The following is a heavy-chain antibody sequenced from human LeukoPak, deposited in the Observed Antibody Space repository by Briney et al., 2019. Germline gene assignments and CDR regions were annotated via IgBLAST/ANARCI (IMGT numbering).Heavy chain of an antibody. CDR2: ISYDGSNK. V-gene: IGHV3-30*01. Sequence: GGSLRLSCAASGFTFSSYAMHWVRQAPGKGLEWVAVISYDGSNKYYADSVKGRFTISRDNSKNTLYLQMNSLRAEDTAVYYCARDGGLVENGAFDIWGQGTMVTVSS. J-gene: IGHJ3*02. CDR3: ARDGGLVENGAFDI. CDR1: GFTFSSYA. D-gene: IGHD3/OR15-3a*01.